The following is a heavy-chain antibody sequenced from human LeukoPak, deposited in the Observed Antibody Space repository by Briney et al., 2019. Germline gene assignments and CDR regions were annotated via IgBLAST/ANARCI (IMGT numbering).Heavy chain of an antibody. Sequence: GGSLRLSCAASGFTFGSYGMHWVRQAPGKGLEWVAFIRYDGSNKYYADSVKGRFTISRDNSKNTLYLQMNSLRAEDTAVYYCAKGLYQLLSPFDYWGQGTLVTVSS. CDR2: IRYDGSNK. CDR1: GFTFGSYG. J-gene: IGHJ4*02. D-gene: IGHD2-2*01. CDR3: AKGLYQLLSPFDY. V-gene: IGHV3-30*02.